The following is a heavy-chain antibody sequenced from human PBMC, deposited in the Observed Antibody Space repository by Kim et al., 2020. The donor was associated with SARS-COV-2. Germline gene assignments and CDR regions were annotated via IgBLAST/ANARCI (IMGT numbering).Heavy chain of an antibody. CDR3: ARDFDTIGAFDI. Sequence: ALKRRVTISVYTSKNQYSLKLSSETAADTAVYYCARDFDTIGAFDIWGQGTMVTVSS. J-gene: IGHJ3*02. V-gene: IGHV4-59*01. D-gene: IGHD3-9*01.